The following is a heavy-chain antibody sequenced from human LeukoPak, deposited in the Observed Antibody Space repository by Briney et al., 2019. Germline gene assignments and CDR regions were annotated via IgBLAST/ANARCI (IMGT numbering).Heavy chain of an antibody. Sequence: MSGGSLRLSCAASGFTFSNAWMSWVRQAPGKGLEWVGRIKSKTDGGTTDYAAPVKGRFTISRDDSKNTLYLQMNSLKTEDTAVYYCTTDLDANYYYDSSAPTDYWGQGTLVTVSS. J-gene: IGHJ4*02. CDR3: TTDLDANYYYDSSAPTDY. V-gene: IGHV3-15*01. CDR2: IKSKTDGGTT. D-gene: IGHD3-22*01. CDR1: GFTFSNAW.